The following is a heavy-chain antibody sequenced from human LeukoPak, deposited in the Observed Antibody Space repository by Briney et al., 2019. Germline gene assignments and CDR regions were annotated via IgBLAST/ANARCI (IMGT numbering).Heavy chain of an antibody. D-gene: IGHD3-22*01. CDR3: ATISGYDSSGPPFDY. CDR1: GYTFTSYG. CDR2: ISAYNGNT. Sequence: ASVKVSCKASGYTFTSYGISWVRQAPGQGLEWMGCISAYNGNTNYAQKLQGRVTMTTDTSTSTAYMELRSLRSNDTAVYYCATISGYDSSGPPFDYWGQGTLVTVSS. J-gene: IGHJ4*02. V-gene: IGHV1-18*01.